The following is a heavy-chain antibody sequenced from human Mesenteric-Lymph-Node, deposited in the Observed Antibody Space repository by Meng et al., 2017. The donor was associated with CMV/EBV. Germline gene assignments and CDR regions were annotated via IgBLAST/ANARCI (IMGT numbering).Heavy chain of an antibody. V-gene: IGHV3-11*01. D-gene: IGHD2-2*02. CDR2: ISSSGSTI. CDR1: GFTFSDYY. J-gene: IGHJ6*04. Sequence: GGSLRLSCAASGFTFSDYYMSWIRQAPGKGLEWVSYISSSGSTIYYADSVKGRFTISRDNAKNSLYLQMNSLRAEDTAVYYCAKGGGYCSSTSCYTHGMDVWGKGTTVTVSS. CDR3: AKGGGYCSSTSCYTHGMDV.